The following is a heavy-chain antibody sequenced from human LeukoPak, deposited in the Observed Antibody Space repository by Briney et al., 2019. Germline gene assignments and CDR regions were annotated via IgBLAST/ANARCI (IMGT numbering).Heavy chain of an antibody. CDR2: ISYDGSNK. Sequence: GGSLRLSCAASGFIFSTYGMHWVRQAPGKGLEWVAVISYDGSNKYYADSVKGRFTISRDNSKNTLYLQMNSLRAEDTAVYYCARVAVDTAMVVEGEGIAVAGLPDYWGQGTLVTVSS. CDR3: ARVAVDTAMVVEGEGIAVAGLPDY. D-gene: IGHD6-19*01. V-gene: IGHV3-30*19. J-gene: IGHJ4*02. CDR1: GFIFSTYG.